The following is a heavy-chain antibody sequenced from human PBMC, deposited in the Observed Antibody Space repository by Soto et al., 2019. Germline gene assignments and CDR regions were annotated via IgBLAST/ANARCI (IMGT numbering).Heavy chain of an antibody. Sequence: QVQLVQSGAEVKKPGSSVKVSCKASGGTFSNYAITWVRQAPGQGLEWVGRIIPIFGTTNVAQKFQCRVTITADESTTTAYMELSGLRSDDTAVYYCAKVGGADGYFGNWFDPWGQGTLVTVSS. D-gene: IGHD5-12*01. CDR1: GGTFSNYA. V-gene: IGHV1-69*15. J-gene: IGHJ5*02. CDR2: IIPIFGTT. CDR3: AKVGGADGYFGNWFDP.